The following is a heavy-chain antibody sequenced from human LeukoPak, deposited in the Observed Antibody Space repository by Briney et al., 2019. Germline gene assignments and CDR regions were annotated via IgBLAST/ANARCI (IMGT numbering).Heavy chain of an antibody. CDR2: IYTSGST. CDR1: GGSISSYY. CDR3: ARDLLSGYDSNAFDI. J-gene: IGHJ3*02. D-gene: IGHD5-12*01. V-gene: IGHV4-4*07. Sequence: SETLSLTCTVSGGSISSYYWSWIRQPAGKGLEWIGRIYTSGSTNYNPSLKSRVTMSVDTSKNQFSLKLSSVTAADTAVYYCARDLLSGYDSNAFDIWGQGTMVTVSS.